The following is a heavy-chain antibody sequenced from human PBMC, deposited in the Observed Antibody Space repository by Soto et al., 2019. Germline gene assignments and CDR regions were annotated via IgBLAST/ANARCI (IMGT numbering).Heavy chain of an antibody. J-gene: IGHJ5*02. CDR2: IYSGGST. CDR1: TFNVSVNY. Sequence: PGGFLRLSCAACTFNVSVNYMTWVRQAPGKGLEWVSVIYSGGSTYYADSVKGRFTISRDNSKNMVYLQMNSLRAEDTAVYYCARDLARGWFDPWGQGTLVTVFS. D-gene: IGHD3-10*01. CDR3: ARDLARGWFDP. V-gene: IGHV3-53*01.